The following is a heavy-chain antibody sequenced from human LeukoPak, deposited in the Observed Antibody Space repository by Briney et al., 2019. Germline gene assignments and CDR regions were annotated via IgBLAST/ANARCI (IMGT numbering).Heavy chain of an antibody. CDR3: ARDGLAAITFDY. Sequence: PGGSLRLSCVASGFTFSSYWMHWVRQAPGKGLEWVSHINSDGSSTTYADSVKGRFTISRDNAKNTLYLQMNSLRAEDTAVYYCARDGLAAITFDYWGQGILVTVSS. CDR2: INSDGSST. J-gene: IGHJ4*02. CDR1: GFTFSSYW. D-gene: IGHD5-24*01. V-gene: IGHV3-74*01.